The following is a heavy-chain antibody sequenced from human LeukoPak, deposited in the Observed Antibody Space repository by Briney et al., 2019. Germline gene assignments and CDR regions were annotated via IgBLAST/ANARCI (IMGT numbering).Heavy chain of an antibody. J-gene: IGHJ4*02. CDR1: GFTFSTFW. D-gene: IGHD2-2*01. CDR2: IKEDGSEK. V-gene: IGHV3-7*05. CDR3: ARMKGCSSTTCYFAIY. Sequence: PGGSLRLSCAASGFTFSTFWMTWVRQAPGKGLEWVANIKEDGSEKYYVDSLKGRFTISRDKAKNSLYLQMNSLRAEDTAVYYCARMKGCSSTTCYFAIYWGQGTLVTVSS.